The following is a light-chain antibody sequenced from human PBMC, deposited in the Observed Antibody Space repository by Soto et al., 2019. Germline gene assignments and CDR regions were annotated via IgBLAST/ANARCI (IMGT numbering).Light chain of an antibody. J-gene: IGKJ4*01. CDR2: DAS. CDR1: QSVSSS. V-gene: IGKV3-15*01. Sequence: EIVMTQSQATLSVSPGDRATLSCRASQSVSSSLAWYQQIPGQAPRLLIYDASTRATGIPARFGGSGSGTEVTLTISSLQSEDFAVYYCHQYNNWPPLTFGGGTKVELK. CDR3: HQYNNWPPLT.